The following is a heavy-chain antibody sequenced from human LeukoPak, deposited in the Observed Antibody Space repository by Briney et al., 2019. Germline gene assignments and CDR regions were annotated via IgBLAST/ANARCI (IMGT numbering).Heavy chain of an antibody. Sequence: ASVKVSCKASGYTFTGYYMHWVRQAPGQGLEWMGWINPNSGGTNYAQKFQGRVTMTRDTSISTAYMELSRLRSDDTAVYYCARDSGSWEEVFDYWGQGTLVTVSS. V-gene: IGHV1-2*02. CDR1: GYTFTGYY. CDR2: INPNSGGT. J-gene: IGHJ4*02. CDR3: ARDSGSWEEVFDY. D-gene: IGHD6-13*01.